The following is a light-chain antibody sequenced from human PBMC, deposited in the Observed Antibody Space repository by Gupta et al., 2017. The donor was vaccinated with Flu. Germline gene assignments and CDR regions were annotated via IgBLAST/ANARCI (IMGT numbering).Light chain of an antibody. V-gene: IGLV7-43*01. CDR1: AVSSGHY. CDR3: LLYFGGAQPWV. CDR2: STN. J-gene: IGLJ3*02. Sequence: AVSSGHYPNWFQQKPGQAPRALIYSTNYKHSWTPARFSGSLLGGKAALTLSGVQPEDEANYYRLLYFGGAQPWVFGGGTKLTVL.